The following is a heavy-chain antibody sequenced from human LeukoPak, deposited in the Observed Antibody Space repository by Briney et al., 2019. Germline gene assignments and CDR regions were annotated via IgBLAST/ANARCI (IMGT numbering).Heavy chain of an antibody. V-gene: IGHV3-23*01. CDR2: ISGSGGST. D-gene: IGHD3-10*02. J-gene: IGHJ6*04. CDR1: GFSFSSCA. CDR3: AELGITMIGGV. Sequence: AESLTLSCAVSGFSFSSCAMSWGRHPPGKGLEWVSIISGSGGSTYYAASMKGRFTISRDNAKNSLYLQMNSLRAEDTAVYYCAELGITMIGGVWGKGTTVTISS.